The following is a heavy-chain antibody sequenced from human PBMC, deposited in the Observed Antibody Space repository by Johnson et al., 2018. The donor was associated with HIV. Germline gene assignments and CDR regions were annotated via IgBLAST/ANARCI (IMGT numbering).Heavy chain of an antibody. J-gene: IGHJ3*02. D-gene: IGHD2-21*02. CDR3: ARVTAYNSFDI. V-gene: IGHV3-30-3*01. CDR1: GFTFSSYA. CDR2: ISYHGSDK. Sequence: QVQLVESGGGVVQPGRSLRLSCAASGFTFSSYAMHWVRQAPGKGLEWVAVISYHGSDKIYADSVKGRFTVSRDNSKNTLDLQMSSLRPDDTAMYYCARVTAYNSFDIWGQGTMVTVSS.